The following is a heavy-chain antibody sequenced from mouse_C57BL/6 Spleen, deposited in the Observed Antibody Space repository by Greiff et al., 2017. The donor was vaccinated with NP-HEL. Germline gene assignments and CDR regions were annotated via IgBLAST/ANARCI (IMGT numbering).Heavy chain of an antibody. J-gene: IGHJ3*01. CDR1: GYTFTSYW. CDR3: ARGGLTGTAWFAY. Sequence: QVQLQQPGAELVRPGSSVKLSCKASGYTFTSYWMHWVKQRPIQGLEWIGNIDPSDSETHYNQKFKDKATLTVDKSSSTAYMQLSSLTSEDSAVYYCARGGLTGTAWFAYRGQGTLVTVSA. D-gene: IGHD4-1*01. V-gene: IGHV1-52*01. CDR2: IDPSDSET.